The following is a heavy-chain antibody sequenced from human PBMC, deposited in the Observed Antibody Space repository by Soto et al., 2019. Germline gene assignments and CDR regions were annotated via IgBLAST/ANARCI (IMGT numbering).Heavy chain of an antibody. D-gene: IGHD6-19*01. J-gene: IGHJ3*02. CDR1: GYSFTSYW. V-gene: IGHV5-10-1*01. CDR2: IDPSDSYT. Sequence: GQSLKISCKGSGYSFTSYWVNWVRQMPGKGLEWMGMIDPSDSYTNYSPSFQGHVTISADKSISTAYLQWSSLTASDSAMYDCPRPPYSSGSDDTWGQGTIVT. CDR3: PRPPYSSGSDDT.